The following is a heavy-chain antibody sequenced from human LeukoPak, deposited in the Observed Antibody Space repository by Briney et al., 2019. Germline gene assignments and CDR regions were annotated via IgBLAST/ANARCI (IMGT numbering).Heavy chain of an antibody. CDR1: GGSISSHY. Sequence: SETLSLTCTVSGGSISSHYWSWIRQPPGKGLEWIGYIYYSGSTNYNPSLKSRVTISVDTSKNQFSLKLSSVTAADTAVYYCARRGYSSSWDYYYYMNVWGKGTTVTVSS. J-gene: IGHJ6*03. D-gene: IGHD6-13*01. CDR3: ARRGYSSSWDYYYYMNV. CDR2: IYYSGST. V-gene: IGHV4-59*11.